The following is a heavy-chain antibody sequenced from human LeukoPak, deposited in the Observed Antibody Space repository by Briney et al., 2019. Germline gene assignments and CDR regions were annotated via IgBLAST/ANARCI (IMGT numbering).Heavy chain of an antibody. CDR1: GFTFSDYH. CDR2: ISSSGSTI. CDR3: ARDHITMVRGVPDY. Sequence: GGSLRHSCAASGFTFSDYHMSWIRQAPGKGLEWVSYISSSGSTIYYADSVKGRFTISRDNAKNSLYLQMNSLRAEDTAVYYCARDHITMVRGVPDYWGQGTLVTVSS. V-gene: IGHV3-11*01. J-gene: IGHJ4*02. D-gene: IGHD3-10*01.